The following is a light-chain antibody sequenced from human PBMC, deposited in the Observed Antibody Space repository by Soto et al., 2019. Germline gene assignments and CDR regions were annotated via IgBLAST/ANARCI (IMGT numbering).Light chain of an antibody. V-gene: IGLV2-14*03. CDR3: SSYTSGSML. CDR1: DSDIGSYNY. J-gene: IGLJ3*02. Sequence: QAVVAQPASVSGSPGQSITISCTGTDSDIGSYNYVSWYQQPPGKAPKLIIYEVTNRPSGVSDRFSGSKSANTASLTISGLQADDEADYYCSSYTSGSMLFGGGTQLTVL. CDR2: EVT.